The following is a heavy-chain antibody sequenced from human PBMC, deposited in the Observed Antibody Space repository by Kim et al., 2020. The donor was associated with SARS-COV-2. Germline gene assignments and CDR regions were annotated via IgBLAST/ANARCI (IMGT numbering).Heavy chain of an antibody. CDR2: INHSGST. J-gene: IGHJ4*02. CDR3: ARRVTMVVTPPDY. CDR1: GGSFSGYY. Sequence: SETLSLTCAVYGGSFSGYYWSWIRQPPGKGLEWIGEINHSGSTNYNPSLKSRVTISVDTSKNQFSLKLSSVTAADTAVYYCARRVTMVVTPPDYWGQGT. D-gene: IGHD2-21*02. V-gene: IGHV4-34*01.